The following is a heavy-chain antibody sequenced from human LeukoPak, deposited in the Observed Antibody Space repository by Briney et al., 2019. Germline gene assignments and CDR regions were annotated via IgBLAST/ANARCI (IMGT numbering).Heavy chain of an antibody. D-gene: IGHD3-9*01. CDR1: GFTFSYYS. CDR3: ARGQYYDIVTGLGEDY. V-gene: IGHV3-48*04. Sequence: GGSLRLSCAASGFTFSYYSMNWVRQAPGKGLEWVSYISRSSSTIYYADSVKGRFTISRDNAKNSLYLLMNSLRAEDTAVYYCARGQYYDIVTGLGEDYWGQGTLVTVSS. CDR2: ISRSSSTI. J-gene: IGHJ4*02.